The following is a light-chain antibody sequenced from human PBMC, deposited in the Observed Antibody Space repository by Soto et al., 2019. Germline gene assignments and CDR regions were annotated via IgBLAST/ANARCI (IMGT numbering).Light chain of an antibody. J-gene: IGLJ2*01. V-gene: IGLV2-14*01. CDR3: SSYTTSGRVV. Sequence: QAVVTQPASVSGSPGQSITISCTGTSSGGYNYVSWYQQHPGKAPKLMIYEVNNRPSGISDRFSGSKSGSTASLTISGLQAEDEADYYCSSYTTSGRVVFGGGTKLTVL. CDR2: EVN. CDR1: SSGGYNY.